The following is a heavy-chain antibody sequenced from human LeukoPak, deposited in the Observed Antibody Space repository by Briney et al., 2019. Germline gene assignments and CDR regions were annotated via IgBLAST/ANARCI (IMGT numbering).Heavy chain of an antibody. CDR2: INHSGST. CDR3: ARVDIVVVTAHDAFDI. D-gene: IGHD2-21*02. Sequence: SETLSLTCAVYGGSFSGYYWSWIRQPPGKGLEWIGEINHSGSTNYNPFLKSRVTISVDTSKNQFSLKLSSVTAADTAVYYCARVDIVVVTAHDAFDIWGQGTMVTVSS. CDR1: GGSFSGYY. V-gene: IGHV4-34*01. J-gene: IGHJ3*02.